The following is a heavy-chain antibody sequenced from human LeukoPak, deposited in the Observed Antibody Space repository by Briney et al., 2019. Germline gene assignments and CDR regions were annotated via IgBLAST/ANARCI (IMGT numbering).Heavy chain of an antibody. J-gene: IGHJ4*02. Sequence: PGGSLRLSCAASGFTFSSYAMHWVRQAPGKGLEWVAVISYDGSNKYYADSVTGRFTISRDNSKNTLYLQMNSLRAEDTAVYYCARDTTVAGTSDYWGQGTLVTVSS. CDR3: ARDTTVAGTSDY. D-gene: IGHD6-19*01. CDR1: GFTFSSYA. V-gene: IGHV3-30-3*01. CDR2: ISYDGSNK.